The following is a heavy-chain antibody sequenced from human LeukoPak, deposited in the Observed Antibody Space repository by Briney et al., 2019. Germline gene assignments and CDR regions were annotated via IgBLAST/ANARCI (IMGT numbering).Heavy chain of an antibody. D-gene: IGHD2-2*01. Sequence: GGSLRLSCAASGFTVSSNYMSWVRQAPGKGLEWVSVIYSGGSTYYADSVKGRFAISRDNSKNTLYLQMNSLRAEDTAVYYCAKFANKDIVVVPAAMSYFDYWGQGTLVTVSS. CDR3: AKFANKDIVVVPAAMSYFDY. CDR2: IYSGGST. J-gene: IGHJ4*02. V-gene: IGHV3-53*01. CDR1: GFTVSSNY.